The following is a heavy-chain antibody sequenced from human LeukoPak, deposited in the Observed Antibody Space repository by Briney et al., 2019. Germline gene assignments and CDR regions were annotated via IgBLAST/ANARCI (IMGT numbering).Heavy chain of an antibody. J-gene: IGHJ4*02. D-gene: IGHD5-18*01. V-gene: IGHV1-46*01. CDR1: GYTFTSYY. CDR2: INPSGGST. CDR3: ARDTAMAELDY. Sequence: ASVNVSCKASGYTFTSYYMHWVRQAPGQGLEWMGIINPSGGSTSYAQKFQGRVTMTRDTSTSTVYMELSSLRSEDTAVYYCARDTAMAELDYWGQGTLVTVSS.